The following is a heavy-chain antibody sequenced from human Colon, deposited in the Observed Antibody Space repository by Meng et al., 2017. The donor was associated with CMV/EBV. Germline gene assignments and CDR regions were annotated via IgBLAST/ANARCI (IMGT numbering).Heavy chain of an antibody. CDR2: MTYDGGKE. V-gene: IGHV3-30*02. Sequence: VELVGSGGGVVQPGGSLRPSLVVSGFTFSSYGMHWVRQVPGKGLEWVAFMTYDGGKEYYADSVQGRFTISRDNFKNTLYLQMNSLRAEDTAIYYCAKFRETKRDYWGQGTLVTVSS. CDR3: AKFRETKRDY. D-gene: IGHD1-7*01. J-gene: IGHJ4*02. CDR1: GFTFSSYG.